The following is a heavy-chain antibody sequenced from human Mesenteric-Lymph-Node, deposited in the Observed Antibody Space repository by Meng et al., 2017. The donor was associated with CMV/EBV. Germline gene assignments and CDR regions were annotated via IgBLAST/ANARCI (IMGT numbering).Heavy chain of an antibody. CDR2: INPNSGVS. D-gene: IGHD2/OR15-2a*01. CDR1: GYTFTDFY. CDR3: ARDNVNPEGFDP. Sequence: QVQLLQSRAEVGKPGASVMVSCKASGYTFTDFYIHWVRQAPGQGLEWMGRINPNSGVSNSAQNFQGRVTMTRVTSISTAYMELGRLTSDDTAVYYCARDNVNPEGFDPWGQGTLVTVSS. V-gene: IGHV1-2*06. J-gene: IGHJ5*02.